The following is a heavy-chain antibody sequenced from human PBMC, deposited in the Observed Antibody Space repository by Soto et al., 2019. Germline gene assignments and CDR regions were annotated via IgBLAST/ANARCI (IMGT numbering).Heavy chain of an antibody. CDR2: ISAYNGNT. CDR1: GYTITIYG. Sequence: APVKRSCKASGYTITIYGISRVRQDTGQGLEWMGWISAYNGNTNYAQKLQGRVTMTTDTSTSTAYMELRSLRSDDTAVYYCARDGPGTAMRFTAGDWFDPWGQGTLVNVSS. CDR3: ARDGPGTAMRFTAGDWFDP. V-gene: IGHV1-18*01. J-gene: IGHJ5*02. D-gene: IGHD5-18*01.